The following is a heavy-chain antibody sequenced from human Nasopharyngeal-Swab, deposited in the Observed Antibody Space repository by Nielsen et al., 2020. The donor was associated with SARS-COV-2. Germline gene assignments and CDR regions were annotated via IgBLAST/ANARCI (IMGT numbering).Heavy chain of an antibody. Sequence: GESLKISCATSGFTFSNYWMHWVRQAPGKGLVWVSHIDSDGGGTFYADSVKGRFTISRDNAKNTVYLQMNSLRAEDTALYYCAKDMEEQWLGALDYWGQGTLVTVSS. CDR2: IDSDGGGT. J-gene: IGHJ4*02. CDR1: GFTFSNYW. CDR3: AKDMEEQWLGALDY. D-gene: IGHD6-19*01. V-gene: IGHV3-74*01.